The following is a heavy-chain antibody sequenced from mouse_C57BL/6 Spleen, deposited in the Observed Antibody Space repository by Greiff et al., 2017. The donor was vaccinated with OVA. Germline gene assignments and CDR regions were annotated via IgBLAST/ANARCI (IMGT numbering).Heavy chain of an antibody. CDR3: ARGVPYFDY. V-gene: IGHV5-12*01. CDR2: ISNGGGST. D-gene: IGHD2-14*01. CDR1: GFTFSDYY. J-gene: IGHJ2*01. Sequence: EVNVVESGGGLVQPGGSLKLSCAASGFTFSDYYMYWVRQTPEKRLEWVAYISNGGGSTYYPDTVKGRFTISRDNAKNTLYLQMSRLKSEDTAMYYCARGVPYFDYWGQGTTLTVSS.